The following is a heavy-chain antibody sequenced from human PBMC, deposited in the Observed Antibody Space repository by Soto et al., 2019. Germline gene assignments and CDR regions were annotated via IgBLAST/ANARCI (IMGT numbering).Heavy chain of an antibody. Sequence: QVPLVESGGGVVQPGRSLRLSCAASGFTFSNYAMHWVRQAPGKGLEWVAVISYDGNNKYYADSVKGRFTISRDISKNTLYLQMNSLGAEDTAVYYCARDLPWFDPWGQGTLVSVSS. CDR2: ISYDGNNK. V-gene: IGHV3-30-3*01. CDR3: ARDLPWFDP. J-gene: IGHJ5*02. CDR1: GFTFSNYA.